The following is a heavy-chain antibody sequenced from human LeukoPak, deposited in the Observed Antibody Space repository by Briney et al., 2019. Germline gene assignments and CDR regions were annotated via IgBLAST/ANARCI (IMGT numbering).Heavy chain of an antibody. V-gene: IGHV4-59*01. CDR1: GGSISSYY. CDR3: ARIYSYGFLGMDV. J-gene: IGHJ6*02. Sequence: SETLSLTCTVSGGSISSYYWSWIRQPPGKGLEWTGYIYYSGSTNYNPSLKSRVTISVDTSKNQFSLKLSSVTAADTAVYYCARIYSYGFLGMDVWGQGTTVTVSS. D-gene: IGHD5-18*01. CDR2: IYYSGST.